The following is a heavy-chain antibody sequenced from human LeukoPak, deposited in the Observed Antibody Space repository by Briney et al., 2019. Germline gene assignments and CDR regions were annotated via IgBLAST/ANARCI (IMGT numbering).Heavy chain of an antibody. CDR2: ISYDGSNK. V-gene: IGHV3-30*18. Sequence: GGSLRLSCAASGFTFSSYGMHWVRQAPGKGLEWVAVISYDGSNKYYADSVKGRFTISRDNSKNTLYLQMNSLRAEDTAVYYCAKDAYSRAPPYYYYYGMDVWGQGTTVTVSS. D-gene: IGHD6-13*01. J-gene: IGHJ6*02. CDR3: AKDAYSRAPPYYYYYGMDV. CDR1: GFTFSSYG.